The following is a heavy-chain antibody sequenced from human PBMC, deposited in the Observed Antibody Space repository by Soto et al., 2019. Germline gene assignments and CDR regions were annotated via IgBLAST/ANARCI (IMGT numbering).Heavy chain of an antibody. J-gene: IGHJ4*02. V-gene: IGHV3-30-3*01. CDR1: GFTFSSYA. CDR3: TRDPRARLEDSVLITMIVVVTLLDY. Sequence: QVQLVESGGGVVQPGRSLRLSCAASGFTFSSYAMHWVRQAPGKGLEWVAVISYDGSNKYYADSVKGRFTISRDNSKNKLSLQMNSLRAEDTAVYYCTRDPRARLEDSVLITMIVVVTLLDYWGQGTLVTVSS. D-gene: IGHD3-22*01. CDR2: ISYDGSNK.